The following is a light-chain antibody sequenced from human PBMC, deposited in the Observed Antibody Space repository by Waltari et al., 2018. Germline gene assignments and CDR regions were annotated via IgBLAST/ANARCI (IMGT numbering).Light chain of an antibody. J-gene: IGKJ2*01. CDR3: QQYNSYSPET. V-gene: IGKV1-5*03. CDR2: KAS. CDR1: QSISSW. Sequence: DIQMTQSPSTLSASVGDRVTITCRASQSISSWLAWYQQKPGKAPKLLIYKASSLESGVPSRISGSGSVTEFTLTISSLQPDDFATYYCQQYNSYSPETFGQGTKLEIK.